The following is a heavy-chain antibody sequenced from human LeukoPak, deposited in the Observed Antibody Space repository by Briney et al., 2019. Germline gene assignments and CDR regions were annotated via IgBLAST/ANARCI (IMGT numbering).Heavy chain of an antibody. J-gene: IGHJ4*02. D-gene: IGHD3-10*01. Sequence: SETLSLTCTVSGGSISSYYWSWIRQPPGKGLEWIGYIYYSGSTNYNPSLKSRVTISVDTSKNQFSLKLSSVTAADTAVYYCARDLVLWFGELAYFDYWGQGTLVTVSS. CDR3: ARDLVLWFGELAYFDY. CDR1: GGSISSYY. CDR2: IYYSGST. V-gene: IGHV4-59*12.